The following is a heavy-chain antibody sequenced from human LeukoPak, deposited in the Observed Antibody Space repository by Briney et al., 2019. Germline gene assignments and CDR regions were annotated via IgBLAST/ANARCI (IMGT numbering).Heavy chain of an antibody. CDR2: IIPILGIA. J-gene: IGHJ3*02. Sequence: ASVKVSCKASGGTFSSYAISWVRQAPGQGLEWMGRIIPILGIANYAQKFQGRVTITADKSTSTAYMELSSLRSEDTAVYYCARSYCSGGSCYSIGNAFDIWGQGTMVTVSS. CDR1: GGTFSSYA. V-gene: IGHV1-69*04. CDR3: ARSYCSGGSCYSIGNAFDI. D-gene: IGHD2-15*01.